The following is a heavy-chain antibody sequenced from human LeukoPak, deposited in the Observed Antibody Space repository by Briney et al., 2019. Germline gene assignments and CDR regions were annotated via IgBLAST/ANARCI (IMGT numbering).Heavy chain of an antibody. J-gene: IGHJ4*02. CDR3: ARVARDSSGWYLGY. CDR2: IIPIFGTA. V-gene: IGHV1-69*13. Sequence: SVKVSCKASGYTFTSYAISWVRQAPGQGLEWMGGIIPIFGTANYAQKFQGRVTITADESTSTAYMELSSLRSEDTAVYYCARVARDSSGWYLGYWGQGTLVTVSS. CDR1: GYTFTSYA. D-gene: IGHD6-19*01.